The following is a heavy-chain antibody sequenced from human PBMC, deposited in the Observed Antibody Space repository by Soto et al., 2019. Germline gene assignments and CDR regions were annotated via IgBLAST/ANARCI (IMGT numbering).Heavy chain of an antibody. CDR2: IYWDDDK. J-gene: IGHJ4*02. CDR1: GFSLSTSGVG. D-gene: IGHD3-16*02. CDR3: AHRPFWGSYRQYYFDY. Sequence: QITLKESGPTLVKPSQTLTLTCTFSGFSLSTSGVGLGWIRQPPAKALEWLALIYWDDDKRYSPSLKSSLTITKDPSKNQVVLTRTNVDPVDTAPYYYAHRPFWGSYRQYYFDYWGQGTLVTVSS. V-gene: IGHV2-5*02.